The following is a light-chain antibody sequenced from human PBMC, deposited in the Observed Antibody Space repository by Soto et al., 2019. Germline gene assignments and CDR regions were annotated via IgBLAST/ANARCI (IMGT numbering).Light chain of an antibody. V-gene: IGLV2-23*03. CDR2: EGN. CDR3: CSYAGSSIFYV. J-gene: IGLJ1*01. Sequence: QSVLTQPASVSGSPGQSIAISCTGTSSDVENNNFVSWYQQHPGKAPKLMIYEGNKRPSGVSDRFSGSKSGNTASLTISGLQAEDEADYYCCSYAGSSIFYVFGTGTKLT. CDR1: SSDVENNNF.